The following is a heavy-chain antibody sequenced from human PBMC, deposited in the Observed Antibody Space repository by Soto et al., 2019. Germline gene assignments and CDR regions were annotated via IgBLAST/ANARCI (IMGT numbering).Heavy chain of an antibody. J-gene: IGHJ3*02. V-gene: IGHV1-18*01. CDR1: GYTFTSYG. CDR3: ARDQDIAVAGNDAFDI. Sequence: ASVKVSCKASGYTFTSYGISWVRQAPGQGLEWMGWISAYNGNTNYAQKLQGRVTMTTDTSTSTAYMELRSLRSDDTAVYYCARDQDIAVAGNDAFDIWGQGTMVNVSS. D-gene: IGHD6-19*01. CDR2: ISAYNGNT.